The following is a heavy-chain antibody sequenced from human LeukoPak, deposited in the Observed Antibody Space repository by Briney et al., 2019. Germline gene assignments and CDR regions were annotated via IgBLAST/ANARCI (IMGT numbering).Heavy chain of an antibody. CDR3: ARSYSGSWLYYMDV. CDR2: IIPIFGTA. V-gene: IGHV1-69*05. J-gene: IGHJ6*03. Sequence: GASVKVSCKASGGTFSSYAISWVRQAPGQGLEWMGGIIPIFGTANYAQKLQGRVTMTTDTSTSTAYMELRSLRSDDTAVYYCARSYSGSWLYYMDVWGKGTTVTISS. CDR1: GGTFSSYA. D-gene: IGHD6-13*01.